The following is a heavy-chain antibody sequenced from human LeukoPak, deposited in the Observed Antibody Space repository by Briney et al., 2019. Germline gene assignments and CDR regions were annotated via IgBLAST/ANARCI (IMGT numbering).Heavy chain of an antibody. CDR3: ARHSSQWELRDAFDI. V-gene: IGHV5-51*01. J-gene: IGHJ3*02. Sequence: GESLKISCKGSGYSFTSYWIGWVRQMPGKGLEWMGFIYPGDSDTRYSPSFQGQVTISADKSISTAYLQWSSLKASDTAMYYCARHSSQWELRDAFDIWGQGTMVTVSS. CDR2: IYPGDSDT. D-gene: IGHD1-26*01. CDR1: GYSFTSYW.